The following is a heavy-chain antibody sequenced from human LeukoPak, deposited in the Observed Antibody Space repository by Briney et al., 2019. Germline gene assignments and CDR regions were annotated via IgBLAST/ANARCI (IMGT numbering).Heavy chain of an antibody. CDR2: IIPIFGTA. Sequence: SVKVSCKASGGTFSSYAISWVRQAPGQGLEWMGGIIPIFGTANYAQKFQGRVTITADESTSTAYMELSGLRSEDTAVYYCARHSGGTYYVNFDPWGQGTLVTVSS. J-gene: IGHJ5*02. CDR1: GGTFSSYA. D-gene: IGHD1-26*01. V-gene: IGHV1-69*13. CDR3: ARHSGGTYYVNFDP.